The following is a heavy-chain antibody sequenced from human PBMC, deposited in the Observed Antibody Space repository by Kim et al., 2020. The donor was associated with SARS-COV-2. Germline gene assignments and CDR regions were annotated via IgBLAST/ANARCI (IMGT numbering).Heavy chain of an antibody. CDR1: GFTFSSYA. Sequence: GGSLRLSCAASGFTFSSYAMHWVRQAPGKGLEWVAVISYDGSNKYYADSVKGXXXXSKXXXKNTLYLQMNSLRAEDTXVYXXXRAXXGWYGGGMDVXGQGTXXXVSS. V-gene: IGHV3-30-3*01. CDR3: XRAXXGWYGGGMDV. D-gene: IGHD6-19*01. J-gene: IGHJ6*02. CDR2: ISYDGSNK.